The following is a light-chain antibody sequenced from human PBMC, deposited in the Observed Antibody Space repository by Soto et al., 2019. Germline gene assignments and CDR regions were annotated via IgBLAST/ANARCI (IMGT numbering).Light chain of an antibody. V-gene: IGKV3-20*01. Sequence: EIVLTQSPGTLSLSPGERATLSCMASQTITTNFVAWYQQKPGQAPRLLIYGASSRATGIPDRFSGSGSGTDFTLTISRLEPEDFAVYSCQHYADLPYTFGQGTTLEMK. CDR2: GAS. CDR1: QTITTNF. CDR3: QHYADLPYT. J-gene: IGKJ2*01.